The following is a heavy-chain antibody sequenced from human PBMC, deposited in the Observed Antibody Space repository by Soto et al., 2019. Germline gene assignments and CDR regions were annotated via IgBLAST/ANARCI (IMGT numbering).Heavy chain of an antibody. J-gene: IGHJ5*02. CDR2: ISAYNGNT. CDR1: GYTFTSYG. D-gene: IGHD6-13*01. Sequence: AASVKVSCKASGYTFTSYGISWVRQAPGQGLEWMGWISAYNGNTNYAQKLQGRVTMTTDTSTSTAYMELRSLRSDDTAVYYCARVVAAAGEGWFDPWGQGTLVTVSS. CDR3: ARVVAAAGEGWFDP. V-gene: IGHV1-18*01.